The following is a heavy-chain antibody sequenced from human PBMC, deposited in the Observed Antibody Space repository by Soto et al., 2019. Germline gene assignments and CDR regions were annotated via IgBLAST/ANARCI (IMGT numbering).Heavy chain of an antibody. CDR1: GFTFSSYS. CDR2: ISSSSSTI. D-gene: IGHD3-3*01. Sequence: GSLRLSCAASGFTFSSYSMNWVRQAPGKGLEWVSYISSSSSTIYYADSVKGRLTISRDNAKNSLYLQMNSLRDEDTAVYYCARDFWSGTSLYYYYYGMDVWGQWTTVTVSS. J-gene: IGHJ6*02. V-gene: IGHV3-48*02. CDR3: ARDFWSGTSLYYYYYGMDV.